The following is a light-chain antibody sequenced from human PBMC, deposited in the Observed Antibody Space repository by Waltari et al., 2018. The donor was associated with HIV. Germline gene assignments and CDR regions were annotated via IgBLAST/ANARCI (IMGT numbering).Light chain of an antibody. J-gene: IGLJ3*02. CDR2: RNN. CDR3: AAWDDSLSGWV. V-gene: IGLV1-47*01. Sequence: QSVLTQPPSASGTPGQRVTNPCSGSSSTIGSNSVYWYQQRPGTTPKLLIYRNNQRPSGVPDRFSGSKSGTSASLAISGLRSEDEADYYCAAWDDSLSGWVFGGGTKLTVL. CDR1: SSTIGSNS.